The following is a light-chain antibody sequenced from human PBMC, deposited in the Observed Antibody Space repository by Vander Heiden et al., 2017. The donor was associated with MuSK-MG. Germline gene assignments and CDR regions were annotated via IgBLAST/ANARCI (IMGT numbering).Light chain of an antibody. V-gene: IGKV4-1*01. CDR3: QQDDSTPIT. CDR2: WAS. J-gene: IGKJ5*01. Sequence: LDLWLGERATINCKSSQSVLYSSNNKNYLAWYQQKPGQPPKLLIYWASTRESGVPDRFSGSGSGTDFTLTIISLQAEDVAVYYCQQDDSTPITFGQGTRQEIK. CDR1: QSVLYSSNNKNY.